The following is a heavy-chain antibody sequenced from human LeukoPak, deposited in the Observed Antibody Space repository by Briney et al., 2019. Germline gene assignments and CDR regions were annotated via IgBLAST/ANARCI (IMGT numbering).Heavy chain of an antibody. CDR2: INPSGGST. V-gene: IGHV1-46*01. J-gene: IGHJ3*02. D-gene: IGHD3-22*01. Sequence: ASVKVSCKASGYTFTSYYMHWVRQAPGQGLEWMGIINPSGGSTSYAQKFQGRVTMTRDMSTSTVYMELSSLRSEDTAVYYCARTRRTYYYDRSGRPPPDAFDIWGQGTTVTVSS. CDR3: ARTRRTYYYDRSGRPPPDAFDI. CDR1: GYTFTSYY.